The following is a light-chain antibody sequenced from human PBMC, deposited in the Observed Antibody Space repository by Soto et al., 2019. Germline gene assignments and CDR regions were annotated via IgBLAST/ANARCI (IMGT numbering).Light chain of an antibody. V-gene: IGKV1-5*03. Sequence: DIQMTQSPSTLSGSVGDRVIITCRASQSIGSWLAWYQQQPGKVPKLLIYTASTLQSGVPSRFSGSGSGAEFTLTISSLQPEDFATYCCQQYNTYPWTFGQGAKVDIK. CDR1: QSIGSW. J-gene: IGKJ1*01. CDR2: TAS. CDR3: QQYNTYPWT.